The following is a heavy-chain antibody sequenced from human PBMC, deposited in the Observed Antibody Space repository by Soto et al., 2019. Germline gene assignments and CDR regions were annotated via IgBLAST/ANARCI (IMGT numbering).Heavy chain of an antibody. Sequence: LSLTCTVSGGSISSGGYYWSWIRQHPGKGLEWIGYIYYSGSTYYNPSLKSRVTISVDTSKNQFSLKLSSVTAADTAVYYCARDRGTIFGVVWGNWFDPWGQGTLVTVSS. D-gene: IGHD3-3*01. CDR3: ARDRGTIFGVVWGNWFDP. CDR1: GGSISSGGYY. J-gene: IGHJ5*02. V-gene: IGHV4-31*03. CDR2: IYYSGST.